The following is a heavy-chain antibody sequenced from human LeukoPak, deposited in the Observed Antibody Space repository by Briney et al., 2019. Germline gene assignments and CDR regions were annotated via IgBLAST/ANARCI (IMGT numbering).Heavy chain of an antibody. J-gene: IGHJ4*02. Sequence: GSLRLPCSASGFTFRSYCKHWVRQAPGKGLEWVAVISYDGSNKYYADSVKGRFTISRDNSKNTLYLQMNSLRAEDTAVYYCATPRDYYDSSGYYYGDYWGQGTLVTVSS. V-gene: IGHV3-30*03. CDR1: GFTFRSYC. CDR2: ISYDGSNK. D-gene: IGHD3-22*01. CDR3: ATPRDYYDSSGYYYGDY.